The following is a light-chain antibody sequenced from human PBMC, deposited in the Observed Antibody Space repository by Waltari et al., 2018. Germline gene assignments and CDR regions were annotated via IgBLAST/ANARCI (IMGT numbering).Light chain of an antibody. J-gene: IGLJ2*01. CDR3: YSTDSSGNHVV. V-gene: IGLV3-10*01. Sequence: SYELTQPPSVSVSPGQTARITCSGDALPKNYASWYQQKSGQAPVLVIYEDSKRPSGIPERFSGSSSGTMATWTISGAQVEDEADYYCYSTDSSGNHVVFGGGTKLTVL. CDR2: EDS. CDR1: ALPKNY.